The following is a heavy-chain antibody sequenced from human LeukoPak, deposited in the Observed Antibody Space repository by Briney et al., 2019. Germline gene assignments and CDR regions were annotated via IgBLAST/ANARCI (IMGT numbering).Heavy chain of an antibody. V-gene: IGHV1-69*06. CDR3: VRGDIVVVPAASLYYYYGMDV. Sequence: ASVKVSCKASGGTFSSYAISWVRQAPGQGLEWMGGIIPIFGTANYAQKFQGRVTITADKSTSTAYMELSSLRSEDTAVYYCVRGDIVVVPAASLYYYYGMDVWGKGTTVTVSS. D-gene: IGHD2-2*01. CDR2: IIPIFGTA. J-gene: IGHJ6*04. CDR1: GGTFSSYA.